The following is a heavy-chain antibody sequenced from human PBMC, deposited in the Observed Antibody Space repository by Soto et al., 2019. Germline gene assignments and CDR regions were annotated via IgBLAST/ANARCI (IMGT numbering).Heavy chain of an antibody. CDR2: ISPYNGHT. CDR3: ARDLTIVPATHPRLENYGMDV. Sequence: GASVKVSCKASGHSFTSYGISWVRRAPGQGLEWMGWISPYNGHTQFVQRFQGRVSMTTDTSTKTAYMELRNLRSDDTAHYYCARDLTIVPATHPRLENYGMDVWGQGTTVTVSS. V-gene: IGHV1-18*01. J-gene: IGHJ6*02. CDR1: GHSFTSYG. D-gene: IGHD2-2*01.